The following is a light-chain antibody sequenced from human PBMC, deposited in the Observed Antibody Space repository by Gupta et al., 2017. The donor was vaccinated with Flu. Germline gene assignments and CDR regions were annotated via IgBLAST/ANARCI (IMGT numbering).Light chain of an antibody. Sequence: GDRVTIPCRASQDIDSSLKWYQQRPGQSPAPLIYSSSTFQSGVPSRFRGGGSGTEFTLTISSLRPEDFGTYHCQQTYSSPFTFGQGTRLDI. J-gene: IGKJ5*01. CDR1: QDIDSS. CDR3: QQTYSSPFT. V-gene: IGKV1-39*01. CDR2: SSS.